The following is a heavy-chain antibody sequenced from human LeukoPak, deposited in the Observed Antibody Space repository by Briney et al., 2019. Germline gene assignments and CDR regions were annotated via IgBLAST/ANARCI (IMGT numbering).Heavy chain of an antibody. CDR3: ATARNFRFEY. V-gene: IGHV3-74*01. CDR1: GLTFRTTW. J-gene: IGHJ4*02. Sequence: PGGSLRLSCATSGLTFRTTWMHWVRHAPGKGLIWVSRMNGEGTTIDYADSVKGRFTVSRDYAKNTLFLQMNNLRTEDTALYFCATARNFRFEYWGQGSLVIVSA. CDR2: MNGEGTTI. D-gene: IGHD1-7*01.